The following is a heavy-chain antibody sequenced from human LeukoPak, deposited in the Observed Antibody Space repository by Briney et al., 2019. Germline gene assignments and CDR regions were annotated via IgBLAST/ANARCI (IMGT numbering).Heavy chain of an antibody. J-gene: IGHJ4*02. D-gene: IGHD2-21*02. CDR3: ARARHGGDLDY. Sequence: SETLSLTCTVSGGSISSYYWSWLRQPPGKGLEWIGYIYYSGSTNYNPSLKSRVTISVDTSKNQFSLKLSSVTAADTAVYYCARARHGGDLDYWGQGTLVTVSS. V-gene: IGHV4-59*01. CDR2: IYYSGST. CDR1: GGSISSYY.